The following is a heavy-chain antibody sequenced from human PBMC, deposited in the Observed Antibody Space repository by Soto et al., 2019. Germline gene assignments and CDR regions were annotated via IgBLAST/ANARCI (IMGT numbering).Heavy chain of an antibody. D-gene: IGHD3-22*01. CDR1: GFTFSSYG. CDR3: ARDPHYFYDSTGYYDY. J-gene: IGHJ4*02. CDR2: INSDGSST. Sequence: EVQLVESGGGLVQPGGSLRLSCAASGFTFSSYGMHWVRQAPGKGLGWVSRINSDGSSTSYADSVKGRFTISRDNAKNTLYLQMNSLRAEDTAVYYCARDPHYFYDSTGYYDYWGQGTLVTVSS. V-gene: IGHV3-74*01.